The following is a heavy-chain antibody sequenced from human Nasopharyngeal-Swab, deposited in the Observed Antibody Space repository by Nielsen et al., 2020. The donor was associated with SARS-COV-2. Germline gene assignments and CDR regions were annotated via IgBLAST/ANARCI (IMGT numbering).Heavy chain of an antibody. CDR3: ARDFDAADGS. D-gene: IGHD6-13*01. V-gene: IGHV3-74*01. CDR1: GFSLSSYW. J-gene: IGHJ5*02. CDR2: VNSDGSWT. Sequence: GESLKISCAASGFSLSSYWMHWVRQAPGKGLVWVSRVNSDGSWTYYADSVKGRFTISRDNAKNTVFLQMNSLRGEDTAVYHCARDFDAADGSWGQGTLVTVSS.